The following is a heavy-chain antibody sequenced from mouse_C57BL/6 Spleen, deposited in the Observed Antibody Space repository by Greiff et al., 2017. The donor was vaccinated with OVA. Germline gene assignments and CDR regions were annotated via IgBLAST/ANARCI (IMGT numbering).Heavy chain of an antibody. V-gene: IGHV1-54*01. J-gene: IGHJ4*01. CDR1: GYAFTNYL. CDR2: INPGSGGT. Sequence: VQLQQSGAELVRPGTSVKVSCKASGYAFTNYLIEWVKQRPGQGLEWIGVINPGSGGTNYNEKFKGKATLTADKSSSTAYMQLSSLTSEDSAVYVCERRYYGSSYGAMDYWGQGTSVTVSS. CDR3: ERRYYGSSYGAMDY. D-gene: IGHD1-1*01.